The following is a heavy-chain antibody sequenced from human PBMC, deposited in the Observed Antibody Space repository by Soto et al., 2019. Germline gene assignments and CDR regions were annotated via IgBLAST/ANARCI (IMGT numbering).Heavy chain of an antibody. V-gene: IGHV3-30-3*01. CDR2: ITDDPNNQ. J-gene: IGHJ4*02. CDR3: VKDLSGAWTFDY. CDR1: GFTFSTHA. D-gene: IGHD1-1*01. Sequence: GGSLRLSCTASGFTFSTHAMHWVRQAPGRGLEWVAVITDDPNNQDYADSVKGRYTISRDNSKNTLYLQMNSLRPEDTALYYCVKDLSGAWTFDYWGQGALVTVSS.